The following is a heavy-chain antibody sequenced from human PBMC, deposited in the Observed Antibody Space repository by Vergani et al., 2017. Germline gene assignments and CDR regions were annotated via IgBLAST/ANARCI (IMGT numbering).Heavy chain of an antibody. D-gene: IGHD2-2*01. J-gene: IGHJ5*02. CDR1: GYTFTSYY. CDR2: INLSGGRT. V-gene: IGHV1-46*01. CDR3: AGDSRYCSSTSCYVGRDWFDP. Sequence: QVQLVQFGAEVKKLGASVKVSCKASGYTFTSYYMHWVRQAPGQGLEWLGIINLSGGRTSYEQKFQGGVTMTRDTSTSTVYMELSSLRSEDPAVNYCAGDSRYCSSTSCYVGRDWFDPWGQGTLVTVSS.